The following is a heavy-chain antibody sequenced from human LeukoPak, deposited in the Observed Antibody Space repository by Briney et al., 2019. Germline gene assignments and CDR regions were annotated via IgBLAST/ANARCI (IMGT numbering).Heavy chain of an antibody. CDR2: IIPIFGTA. CDR1: GYTFTSYG. Sequence: ASVKVSCKASGYTFTSYGISWVRQAPGQGLEWMGGIIPIFGTANYAQKFQGRVTITADESTSTAYMELSSLRSEDTAVYYCARESDIVATQYYFDYWGQGTLVTVSS. V-gene: IGHV1-69*13. J-gene: IGHJ4*02. CDR3: ARESDIVATQYYFDY. D-gene: IGHD5-12*01.